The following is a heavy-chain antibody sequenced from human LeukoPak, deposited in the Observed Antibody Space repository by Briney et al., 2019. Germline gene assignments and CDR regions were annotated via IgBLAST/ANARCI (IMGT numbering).Heavy chain of an antibody. Sequence: PGGSLRLSCAASGFTFSSYWMHWVRQAPGKGLVWVSRINSDGSNTNYADSMKGRFTISRDNAKNALYLQMNSLRAEDTAVYYCARVREYYVFDYWGQGTLVSVSS. J-gene: IGHJ4*02. CDR2: INSDGSNT. CDR3: ARVREYYVFDY. D-gene: IGHD2/OR15-2a*01. CDR1: GFTFSSYW. V-gene: IGHV3-74*01.